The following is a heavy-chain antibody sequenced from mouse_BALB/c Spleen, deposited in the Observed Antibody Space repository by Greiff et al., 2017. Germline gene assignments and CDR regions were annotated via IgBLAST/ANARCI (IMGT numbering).Heavy chain of an antibody. CDR2: ISYSGST. D-gene: IGHD2-12*01. V-gene: IGHV3-2*02. CDR1: GYSITSDYA. CDR3: ALTIYAMDY. Sequence: EVKLMESGPGLVKPSQSLSLTCTVTGYSITSDYAWNWIRQFPGNKLEWMGYISYSGSTSYNPSLKSRISITRDTSKNQFFLQLNSVTTEDTATYYCALTIYAMDYWGQGTSVTVSS. J-gene: IGHJ4*01.